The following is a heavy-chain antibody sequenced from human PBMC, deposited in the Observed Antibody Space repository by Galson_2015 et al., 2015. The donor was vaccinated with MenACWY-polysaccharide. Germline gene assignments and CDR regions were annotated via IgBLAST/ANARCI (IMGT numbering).Heavy chain of an antibody. D-gene: IGHD5-12*01. CDR1: GFTFSWYW. V-gene: IGHV3-7*01. Sequence: SLRLSCAASGFTFSWYWMSCVRQAPGKGLEWVANIKQDGSEKYYVDSVKGRFTISRDNAKNSLYLQMNSLRAEDTAVYYCAREGGSGYSSDYWGQGTLVTVSS. CDR2: IKQDGSEK. CDR3: AREGGSGYSSDY. J-gene: IGHJ4*02.